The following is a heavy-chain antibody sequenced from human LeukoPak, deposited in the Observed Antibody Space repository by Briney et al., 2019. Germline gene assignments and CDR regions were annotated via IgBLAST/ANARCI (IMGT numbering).Heavy chain of an antibody. CDR1: GFTFSSYG. CDR3: AKVSATRSNDY. V-gene: IGHV3-30*18. CDR2: ISYDGSNK. Sequence: GRSLRLSCAASGFTFSSYGMHWVRQAPGKGLEWVAVISYDGSNKYYADSVKGRFTISRDNSKNTLYLQMNSLRAEDTAVYYCAKVSATRSNDYWGQGTLVTVSS. J-gene: IGHJ4*02. D-gene: IGHD5-12*01.